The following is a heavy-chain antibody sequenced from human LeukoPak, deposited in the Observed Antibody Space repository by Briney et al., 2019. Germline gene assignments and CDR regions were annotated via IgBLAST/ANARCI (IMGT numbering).Heavy chain of an antibody. V-gene: IGHV3-23*01. CDR1: GFTFSSFA. D-gene: IGHD6-13*01. CDR3: AKDYSSNWYNWFDP. CDR2: ISTSVGST. Sequence: GGSLRLTCAASGFTFSSFAMSWVRQAPGKGLEWVSAISTSVGSTYYADAVKGRFTISRDNSKNTLYLQMNSLRAEDTAVYYCAKDYSSNWYNWFDPWGQGTLVTVSS. J-gene: IGHJ5*02.